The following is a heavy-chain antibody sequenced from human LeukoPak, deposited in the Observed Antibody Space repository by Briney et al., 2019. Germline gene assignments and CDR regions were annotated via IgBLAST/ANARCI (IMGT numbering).Heavy chain of an antibody. CDR3: TTDASSGYSPFDY. D-gene: IGHD3-22*01. CDR2: ISSSGSTM. CDR1: RFTFSSYE. J-gene: IGHJ4*02. V-gene: IGHV3-48*03. Sequence: GGSLRLSCAASRFTFSSYEMNWVRQAPGKGLEWVSYISSSGSTMYYADSVKGRFTISRDNAKNSLYLQMNSLKTEDTAVYYCTTDASSGYSPFDYWGQGTLVTVSS.